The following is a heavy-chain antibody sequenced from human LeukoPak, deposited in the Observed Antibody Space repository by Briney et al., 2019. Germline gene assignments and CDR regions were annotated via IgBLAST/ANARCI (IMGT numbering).Heavy chain of an antibody. Sequence: ASVKVSCKASGYTFTGYYMHWVXQAPGQGLEWMGWINPNSGGTNCAQKFQGRVTMTRDTSISTAYMELSRLRSDDTAVYYCARVRIAVAGKYYFDYWGQGTLVTVSS. CDR2: INPNSGGT. CDR1: GYTFTGYY. V-gene: IGHV1-2*02. J-gene: IGHJ4*02. CDR3: ARVRIAVAGKYYFDY. D-gene: IGHD6-19*01.